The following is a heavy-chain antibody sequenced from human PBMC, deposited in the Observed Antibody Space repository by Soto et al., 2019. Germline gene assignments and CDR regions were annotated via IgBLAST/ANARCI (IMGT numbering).Heavy chain of an antibody. D-gene: IGHD2-15*01. V-gene: IGHV4-31*03. CDR1: GGSISSGGYY. Sequence: QVQLQESGPGLVKPSQTLSLTCTVSGGSISSGGYYWSWIRQHPGKGLEWIGYIYYSGSTYYNPSLKCRVTISVDTSKNQFSLKLSSVTAADTAVYYCARVSDMGREMTLFDPWGQGTLVTVSS. CDR2: IYYSGST. CDR3: ARVSDMGREMTLFDP. J-gene: IGHJ5*02.